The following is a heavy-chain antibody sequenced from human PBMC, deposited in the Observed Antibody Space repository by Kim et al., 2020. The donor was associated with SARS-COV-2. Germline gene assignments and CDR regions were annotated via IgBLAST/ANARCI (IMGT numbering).Heavy chain of an antibody. CDR1: GGSISSYY. CDR2: IYYSGST. CDR3: ARAQTPTWDLRYFDWLTGGGDINWFDP. D-gene: IGHD3-9*01. Sequence: SETLSLTCTVSGGSISSYYWSWIRQPPGKGLEWIGYIYYSGSTNYNPSLKSRVTISVDTSKNQFSLKLSSVTAADTAVYYCARAQTPTWDLRYFDWLTGGGDINWFDPWGQGTLVTVSS. V-gene: IGHV4-59*01. J-gene: IGHJ5*02.